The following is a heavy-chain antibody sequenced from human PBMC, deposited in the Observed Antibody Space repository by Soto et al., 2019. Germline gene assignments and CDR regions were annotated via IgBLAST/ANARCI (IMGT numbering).Heavy chain of an antibody. D-gene: IGHD2-8*01. Sequence: PGGSLRLSCAASGFTFSSYARSWVRQAPGKGLEWVSAISGSGGSTYYADSVKGRFTISRDNSKNTLYLQMNSLRAEDTAVYYCAKLPQWWLETTYFDYWGQGTLVTVSS. J-gene: IGHJ4*02. V-gene: IGHV3-23*01. CDR2: ISGSGGST. CDR3: AKLPQWWLETTYFDY. CDR1: GFTFSSYA.